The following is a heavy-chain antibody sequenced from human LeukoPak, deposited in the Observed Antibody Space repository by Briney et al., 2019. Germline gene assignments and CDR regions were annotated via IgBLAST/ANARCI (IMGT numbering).Heavy chain of an antibody. V-gene: IGHV1-2*02. J-gene: IGHJ5*02. CDR3: ARVGAYCGGDCYRGHRFDP. Sequence: GASVKVSCKASGYTFTVYYMHWVRQAPGQGREWMGWINPNSGGTNYAQKFQGRVTMTRDTSISTAYMGLSRLRSDATAVYYCARVGAYCGGDCYRGHRFDPWGQGTLVTVSS. CDR2: INPNSGGT. CDR1: GYTFTVYY. D-gene: IGHD2-21*02.